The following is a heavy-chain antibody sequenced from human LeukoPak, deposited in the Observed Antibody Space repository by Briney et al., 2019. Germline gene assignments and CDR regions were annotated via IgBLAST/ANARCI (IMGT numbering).Heavy chain of an antibody. Sequence: SSVKVSCKASGGTFSSYAISWVRQAPGQGLEWMGGIIPIFGTANYAQKFQGRVTITTDESTSTAYTELSSLRSEDTAVYYCARGPPVIVVGVEYNWFDPWGQGTLVTVSS. V-gene: IGHV1-69*05. CDR2: IIPIFGTA. CDR3: ARGPPVIVVGVEYNWFDP. D-gene: IGHD3-22*01. J-gene: IGHJ5*02. CDR1: GGTFSSYA.